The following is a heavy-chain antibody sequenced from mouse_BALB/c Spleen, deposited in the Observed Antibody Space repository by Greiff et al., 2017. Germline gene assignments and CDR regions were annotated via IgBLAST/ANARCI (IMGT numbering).Heavy chain of an antibody. V-gene: IGHV5-6-3*01. Sequence: EVQLVESGGGLVQPGGSLKLSCAASGFTFSSYGMSWVRQTPDKRLELVATINSNGGSTYYPDSVKGRFTISRDNAKNTLYLQMSSLKSEDTAMYYCARGGGDYDEDNFDYWGQGTTLTVSS. CDR1: GFTFSSYG. CDR2: INSNGGST. J-gene: IGHJ2*01. D-gene: IGHD2-4*01. CDR3: ARGGGDYDEDNFDY.